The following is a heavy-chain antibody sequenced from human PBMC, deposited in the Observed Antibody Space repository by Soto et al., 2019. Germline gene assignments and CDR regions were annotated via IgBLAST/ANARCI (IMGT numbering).Heavy chain of an antibody. CDR2: ISYDGSNK. CDR3: ARDGGLRFFYYYGMDV. CDR1: GFTFSSYA. D-gene: IGHD3-3*01. Sequence: FLSLCFAAAGFTFSSYALHWVRQAPGKGLEWVAVISYDGSNKYYADSENGRFTISRDNSKNTLYLQMNSLRAEDTAVYYCARDGGLRFFYYYGMDVWGQGTTVTVSS. V-gene: IGHV3-30-3*01. J-gene: IGHJ6*02.